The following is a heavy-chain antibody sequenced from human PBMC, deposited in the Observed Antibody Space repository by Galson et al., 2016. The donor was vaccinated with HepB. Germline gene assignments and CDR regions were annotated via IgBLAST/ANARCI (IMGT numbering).Heavy chain of an antibody. J-gene: IGHJ5*02. CDR1: GDSVSENNAA. CDR3: GRVLWQLVNGGATWFDP. CDR2: TYYRSKWYN. D-gene: IGHD6-13*01. V-gene: IGHV6-1*01. Sequence: CAISGDSVSENNAAWNWIRQSPSRGLEWLGRTYYRSKWYNDYAVSVKGRITINPDTSKNQFSLQLNSVTPEDPAVYYCGRVLWQLVNGGATWFDPWGQGTLVTVSS.